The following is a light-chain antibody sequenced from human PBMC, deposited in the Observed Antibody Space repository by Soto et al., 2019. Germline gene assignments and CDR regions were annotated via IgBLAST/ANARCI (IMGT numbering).Light chain of an antibody. J-gene: IGKJ2*01. CDR2: DAS. V-gene: IGKV1-39*01. CDR3: QQSYSWPYT. CDR1: QTISSF. Sequence: DIQMTQSPSSLSASVGDRVTITCRASQTISSFLNWYQQKPGKAPKLLIYDASSLQNGVASRFSGSGSGTDFTLTITSLHPEDFASYYCQQSYSWPYTFGQGTKVDIK.